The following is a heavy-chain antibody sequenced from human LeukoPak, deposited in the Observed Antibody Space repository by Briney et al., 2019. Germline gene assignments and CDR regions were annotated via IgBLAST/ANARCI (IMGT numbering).Heavy chain of an antibody. D-gene: IGHD3-3*01. V-gene: IGHV4-59*02. Sequence: TSETLSLTCAVSGASVSSHYWSWIRQSPGKGLEWIGHIYYSGSTNYNPSLKSRVTISVDTSKNQFSLKLSSVTAADTAVYYCASRSSIWSGYQDTLYYFDSWGQGTLVTVSS. CDR2: IYYSGST. CDR3: ASRSSIWSGYQDTLYYFDS. J-gene: IGHJ4*02. CDR1: GASVSSHY.